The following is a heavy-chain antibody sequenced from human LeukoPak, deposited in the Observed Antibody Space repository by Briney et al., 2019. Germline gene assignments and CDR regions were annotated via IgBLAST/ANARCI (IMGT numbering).Heavy chain of an antibody. CDR1: GFTFSSYW. Sequence: GGSLRLSCAASGFTFSSYWMSWVRQAPGKGLEWVANIKQDGSEKYYVDSVKGRFTISRDNAKNSLYLQMNSLRAEDTAMYYCARDFMYSSSCTGCWGQGTLVTVSS. J-gene: IGHJ4*02. V-gene: IGHV3-7*01. D-gene: IGHD6-13*01. CDR2: IKQDGSEK. CDR3: ARDFMYSSSCTGC.